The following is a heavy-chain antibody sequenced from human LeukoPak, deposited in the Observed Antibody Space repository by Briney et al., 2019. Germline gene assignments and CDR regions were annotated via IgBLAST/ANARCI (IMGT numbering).Heavy chain of an antibody. V-gene: IGHV4-38-2*01. CDR1: GFTFNTYG. J-gene: IGHJ3*02. D-gene: IGHD3-10*01. CDR3: AKSNGYGLVDI. CDR2: IFYSGST. Sequence: GTLRLSCAASGFTFNTYGMTWVRQPPGKGLEWIGNIFYSGSTYYSPSLRSRVTISLDTSRNQFSLKLNSVTAADTAVYYCAKSNGYGLVDIWGQGTMVTVSS.